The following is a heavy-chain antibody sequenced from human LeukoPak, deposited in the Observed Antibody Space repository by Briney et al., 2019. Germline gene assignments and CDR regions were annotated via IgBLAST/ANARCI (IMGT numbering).Heavy chain of an antibody. CDR2: INPNSGGT. Sequence: ASVKVSCKASGYTFTGYYVHWVRQAPGQGLEWMGWINPNSGGTNYAQKFQGRVTMTRDTSISTAYMELSRLRSDDTAVYYCARPRGRYFDWLLNNFDYWGQGTLVTVSS. V-gene: IGHV1-2*02. J-gene: IGHJ4*02. D-gene: IGHD3-9*01. CDR1: GYTFTGYY. CDR3: ARPRGRYFDWLLNNFDY.